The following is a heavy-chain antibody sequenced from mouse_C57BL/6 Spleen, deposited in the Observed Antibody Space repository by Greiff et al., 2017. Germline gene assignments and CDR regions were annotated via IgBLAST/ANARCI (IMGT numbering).Heavy chain of an antibody. D-gene: IGHD3-3*01. CDR3: ARKGGPDYAMDY. Sequence: QVQLQQSGPELVKPGASVKISCKASGYAFSSSWMNWVKQRPGKGLEWIGRIYPGDGDTNYNGKFKGKATLTADKSSSTAYMQLSSLTSEDSAVCFCARKGGPDYAMDYWGQGTSVTVSS. CDR1: GYAFSSSW. J-gene: IGHJ4*01. CDR2: IYPGDGDT. V-gene: IGHV1-82*01.